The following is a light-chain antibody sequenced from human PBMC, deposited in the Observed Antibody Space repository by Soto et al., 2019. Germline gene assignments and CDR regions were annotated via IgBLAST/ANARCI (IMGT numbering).Light chain of an antibody. Sequence: EIVLTQSPATLSLSPGERATLSCRASQSVSSYLAWYQQKPGQAPRLLIYDASNRATGIPARFSGSGSGTDFTLTIGRLAPDDFAVYYCQQRSNSWGFGQGTKVEIK. CDR2: DAS. V-gene: IGKV3-11*01. CDR1: QSVSSY. J-gene: IGKJ1*01. CDR3: QQRSNSWG.